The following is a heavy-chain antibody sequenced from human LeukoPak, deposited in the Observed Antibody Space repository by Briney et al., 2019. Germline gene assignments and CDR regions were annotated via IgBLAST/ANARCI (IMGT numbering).Heavy chain of an antibody. CDR2: ISSSGSTI. CDR1: GFTFSDYY. V-gene: IGHV3-11*01. CDR3: ARVRQWPHYYYYYGMDV. D-gene: IGHD6-19*01. Sequence: GGSLRLSCAASGFTFSDYYMSWIRQAPGKGLEWVSYISSSGSTIYYADSVKGRFTISRDNAKNSLYLQMNSLRAEDTAVYYCARVRQWPHYYYYYGMDVWGQGTTVTVSS. J-gene: IGHJ6*02.